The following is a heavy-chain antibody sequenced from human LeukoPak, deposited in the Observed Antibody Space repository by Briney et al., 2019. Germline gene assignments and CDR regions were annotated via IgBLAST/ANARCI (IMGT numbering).Heavy chain of an antibody. CDR3: ATTPKLYCSSTSCYPNQWYFDL. V-gene: IGHV4-61*02. CDR1: GGSISSGSYY. J-gene: IGHJ2*01. CDR2: IYTSGST. Sequence: PSQTLSLTCTVSGGSISSGSYYWSWIRQPAGKGLEWIGRIYTSGSTNYNPSLKSRDTISVDTSKNQFSLKLSSVTAADTAVYYCATTPKLYCSSTSCYPNQWYFDLWGRGTLVTVSS. D-gene: IGHD2-2*01.